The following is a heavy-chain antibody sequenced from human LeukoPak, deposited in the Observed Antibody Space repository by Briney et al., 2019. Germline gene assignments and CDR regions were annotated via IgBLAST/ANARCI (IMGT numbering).Heavy chain of an antibody. CDR3: ARGPLGYCSSTSCLRFDP. V-gene: IGHV4-34*01. CDR1: GGSFSGYY. Sequence: KPSETLSLTCAVYGGSFSGYYWSWIRQPPGKGLEWIGEINHSGSTNYNPSLKSRVTISVDTSKNQFSLKLSSVTAADTAVYYCARGPLGYCSSTSCLRFDPWGQGTLVTVSS. CDR2: INHSGST. J-gene: IGHJ5*02. D-gene: IGHD2-2*01.